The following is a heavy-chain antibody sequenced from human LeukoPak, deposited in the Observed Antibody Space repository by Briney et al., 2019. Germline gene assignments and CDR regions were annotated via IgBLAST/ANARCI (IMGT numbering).Heavy chain of an antibody. Sequence: SETLSLTCTVSGGSISSGDYYWSWIRQPPGKGLEWIGYIYYSGSTYYNPSLKSRVTISVDTSKNQFSLKLSSVTAAGTAVYYCASSGYSYGQNYYFDYWGQGTLVTVSS. CDR1: GGSISSGDYY. V-gene: IGHV4-30-4*01. D-gene: IGHD5-18*01. CDR3: ASSGYSYGQNYYFDY. CDR2: IYYSGST. J-gene: IGHJ4*02.